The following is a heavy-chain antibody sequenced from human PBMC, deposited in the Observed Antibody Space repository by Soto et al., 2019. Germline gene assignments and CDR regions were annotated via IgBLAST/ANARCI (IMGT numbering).Heavy chain of an antibody. J-gene: IGHJ6*02. CDR3: ARDYYRFNSGYGFSMDV. D-gene: IGHD5-12*01. CDR1: GFTVSSNY. CDR2: ISYDGSNK. Sequence: GVSLRLSCAVSGFTVSSNYMSWVRQAPGKGLEWVAVISYDGSNKYYADSVKGRFTISRDNSQNTLYLQMNSLRAEDTAVYYCARDYYRFNSGYGFSMDVWGQGTTVTVSS. V-gene: IGHV3-30-3*01.